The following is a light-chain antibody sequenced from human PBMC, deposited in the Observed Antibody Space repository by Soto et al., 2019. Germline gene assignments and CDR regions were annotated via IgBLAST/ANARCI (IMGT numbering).Light chain of an antibody. V-gene: IGKV3-15*01. J-gene: IGKJ1*01. CDR3: QQYNNWWT. CDR2: GAS. CDR1: QSVSSN. Sequence: EIVMTQSPATLSVSPGERATLSCRASQSVSSNLAWYQKKPGQAPRLLIYGASTRATGIPTRFSGSGSGTESTLTISSLQSEDFAVYYCQQYNNWWTFGQGTRVEIK.